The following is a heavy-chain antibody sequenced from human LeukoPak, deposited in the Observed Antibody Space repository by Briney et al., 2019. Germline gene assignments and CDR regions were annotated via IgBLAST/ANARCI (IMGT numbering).Heavy chain of an antibody. V-gene: IGHV4-39*01. D-gene: IGHD3-10*01. CDR2: IYYSGST. CDR1: GGSISSSSYY. J-gene: IGHJ4*02. Sequence: SETLSLTCTVSGGSISSSSYYWGWIRQPPGKGLEWIGSIYYSGSTYYNPSLKSRVTISVDTSKNQFSLKLSSVTAADTAVYYCARHLVVRGERYADYWGQGTLVTVSS. CDR3: ARHLVVRGERYADY.